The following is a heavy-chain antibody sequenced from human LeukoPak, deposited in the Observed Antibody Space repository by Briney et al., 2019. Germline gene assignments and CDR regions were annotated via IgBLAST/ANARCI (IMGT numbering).Heavy chain of an antibody. J-gene: IGHJ4*02. CDR3: ARGSYTTVYYYDSSGYFYFDY. D-gene: IGHD3-22*01. V-gene: IGHV1-18*01. Sequence: ASVKVSCKASGDTFTSYGISWVRQGPGQGREWMGWIIADKVNTNYAQKLQGRVTMTTDTSTSTVYMELSSLTSDDTAVYYCARGSYTTVYYYDSSGYFYFDYWGQGTLVTVSS. CDR2: IIADKVNT. CDR1: GDTFTSYG.